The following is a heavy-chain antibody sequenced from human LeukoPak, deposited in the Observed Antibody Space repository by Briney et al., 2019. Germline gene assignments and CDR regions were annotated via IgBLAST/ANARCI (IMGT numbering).Heavy chain of an antibody. CDR3: AKDHGVAVTGMFY. J-gene: IGHJ4*02. D-gene: IGHD6-19*01. CDR2: ISGTGTNT. Sequence: PGGSLRLSCAASGFAFISFTMSWVRQTPEKGLEWVASISGTGTNTYYADSVKGRFTISRDNSRNTLYLQMNSLGAEDTAIYYCAKDHGVAVTGMFYWGQGTLVTVSS. CDR1: GFAFISFT. V-gene: IGHV3-23*01.